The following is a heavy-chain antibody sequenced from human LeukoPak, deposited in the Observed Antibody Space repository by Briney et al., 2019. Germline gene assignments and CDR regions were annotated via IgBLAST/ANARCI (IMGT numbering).Heavy chain of an antibody. D-gene: IGHD4-23*01. Sequence: ASVKVSCKASGYTFTGYYMHWVRQSPGQGLEWMGWINPNSGGTNYAQKFQGRVTMTRDTSISTAYMELRSLRSEDTAVYYCARDKAVTTEVTQHFQHWGQGTLVTVSS. CDR3: ARDKAVTTEVTQHFQH. V-gene: IGHV1-2*02. J-gene: IGHJ1*01. CDR1: GYTFTGYY. CDR2: INPNSGGT.